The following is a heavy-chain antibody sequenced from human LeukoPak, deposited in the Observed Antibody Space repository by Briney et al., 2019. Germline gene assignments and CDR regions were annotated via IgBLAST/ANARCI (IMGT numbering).Heavy chain of an antibody. CDR2: TYHRSKWHY. Sequence: SQTLSLTCAISGDSVSSNSAAWNWIRQSPSRGLEWLGRTYHRSKWHYEYAVSVKSRITINPDISKNQVSLQLNSLTPDNTAVYYCAKDKGESGYFDYWGQGTLVTVSS. CDR3: AKDKGESGYFDY. J-gene: IGHJ4*02. CDR1: GDSVSSNSAA. V-gene: IGHV6-1*01. D-gene: IGHD1-26*01.